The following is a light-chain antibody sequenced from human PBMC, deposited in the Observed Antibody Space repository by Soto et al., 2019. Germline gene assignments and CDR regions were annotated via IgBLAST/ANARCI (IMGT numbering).Light chain of an antibody. Sequence: IQISQSPSTLSGSLVGIVTHPWRASQTISSWLAWYQQKPGKAPKLLIYKASTLKSGVPSRFSGSGSGTEFTLTISSLQPDDFATYYCQHYNSYSEAFGQGTKVDIK. V-gene: IGKV1-5*03. CDR1: QTISSW. CDR3: QHYNSYSEA. CDR2: KAS. J-gene: IGKJ1*01.